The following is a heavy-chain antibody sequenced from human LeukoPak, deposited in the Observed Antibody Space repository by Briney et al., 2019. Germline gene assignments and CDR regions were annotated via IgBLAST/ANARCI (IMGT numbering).Heavy chain of an antibody. D-gene: IGHD5-18*01. CDR2: KYWDDDK. CDR3: AHGQLTVMGYYFDY. CDR1: GLSLSTRAAG. V-gene: IGHV2-5*02. J-gene: IGHJ4*02. Sequence: SGPTLVKPRQTLTLTCTFSGLSLSTRAAGVGWIRQPQGKSLERLALKYWDDDKRYSPSLKSRLTITKETYKNQVVLTMTNRDPVGTATYYCAHGQLTVMGYYFDYWGQGTLVTVCS.